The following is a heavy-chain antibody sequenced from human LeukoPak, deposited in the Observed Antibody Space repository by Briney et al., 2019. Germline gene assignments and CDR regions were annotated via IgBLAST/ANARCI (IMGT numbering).Heavy chain of an antibody. D-gene: IGHD3-10*01. CDR1: GGSFSGYY. CDR2: INHSGSS. CDR3: ARRVGRYFGDRAYYYNYMDV. J-gene: IGHJ6*03. Sequence: PSETLSLTCAVYGGSFSGYYWSWIRQPPGKGLEWIGEINHSGSSKYIPSLKSRVTISVDTSKNQFSLKLSSVTAADTAVYYCARRVGRYFGDRAYYYNYMDVWAKGTTVTISS. V-gene: IGHV4-34*01.